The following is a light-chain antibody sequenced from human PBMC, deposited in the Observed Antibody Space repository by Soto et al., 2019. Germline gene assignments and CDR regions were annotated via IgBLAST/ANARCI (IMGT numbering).Light chain of an antibody. V-gene: IGLV1-40*01. Sequence: VLTHPPSVSGAPGQRFTISCTGSSSNIGAGYDVHWYQQRPGTAPKLLIFGNINRPSGVPDRFSGSKSGTSASLAITGLQAEDEGDYYCQSYDSTLSARYVFGTGTKVTVL. J-gene: IGLJ1*01. CDR1: SSNIGAGYD. CDR2: GNI. CDR3: QSYDSTLSARYV.